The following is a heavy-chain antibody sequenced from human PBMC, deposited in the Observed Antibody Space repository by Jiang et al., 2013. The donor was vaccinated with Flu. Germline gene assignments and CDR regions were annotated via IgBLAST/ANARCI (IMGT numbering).Heavy chain of an antibody. J-gene: IGHJ4*02. CDR3: ASSYVVVVPDHFDH. CDR2: ISHSGST. Sequence: LLKPSETLSLTCTVTGGSLSSGSYFWGWIRQPPGKGLEYFASISHSGSTFYNPSLKSRVTISIDTSKNQFSLRLRSVTAADTAVYYCASSYVVVVPDHFDHWGQGTLVTVSS. V-gene: IGHV4-39*07. CDR1: GGSLSSGSYF. D-gene: IGHD3-10*02.